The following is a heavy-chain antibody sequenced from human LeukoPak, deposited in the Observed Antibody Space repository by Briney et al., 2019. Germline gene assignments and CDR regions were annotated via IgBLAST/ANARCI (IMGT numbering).Heavy chain of an antibody. CDR3: AKPLGEGKYQLLYFDY. CDR2: ISYDGSNK. V-gene: IGHV3-30*18. D-gene: IGHD2-2*01. CDR1: GFTFSSYG. Sequence: PGGSLRLSCAASGFTFSSYGMHWVRQAPGKGLEWVAIISYDGSNKYYADSVKGRFTISRDNSKNTLYLQMNSLRAEDTAVYYCAKPLGEGKYQLLYFDYWGQGTLVTVSS. J-gene: IGHJ4*02.